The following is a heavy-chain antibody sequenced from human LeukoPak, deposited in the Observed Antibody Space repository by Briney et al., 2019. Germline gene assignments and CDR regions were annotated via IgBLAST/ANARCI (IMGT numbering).Heavy chain of an antibody. CDR3: ARVSDYPKEKFDF. J-gene: IGHJ4*02. V-gene: IGHV4-59*01. D-gene: IGHD3/OR15-3a*01. CDR2: MSYSGTT. Sequence: SETLSLTCTVSGGSISSFYWSWIRQPPGKGLEWIGYMSYSGTTKYNPSLKSRLTISMDTPKNQFSLKLSSVTAADTAVYYCARVSDYPKEKFDFWGQGTLVTVSS. CDR1: GGSISSFY.